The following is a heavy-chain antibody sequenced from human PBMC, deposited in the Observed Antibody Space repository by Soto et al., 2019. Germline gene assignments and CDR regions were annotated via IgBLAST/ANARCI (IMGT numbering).Heavy chain of an antibody. Sequence: ASVKVSCKASGYTFTSYGISWVRQAPGQGLEWMGWISAYNGNTNYAQKLQGRVTMTTDTSTSTAYMELRSLRSDDTAVYYCARAWGLWFGELLFGPSDYYGMDVWGQGTMVTVSS. D-gene: IGHD3-10*01. V-gene: IGHV1-18*04. CDR1: GYTFTSYG. J-gene: IGHJ6*02. CDR3: ARAWGLWFGELLFGPSDYYGMDV. CDR2: ISAYNGNT.